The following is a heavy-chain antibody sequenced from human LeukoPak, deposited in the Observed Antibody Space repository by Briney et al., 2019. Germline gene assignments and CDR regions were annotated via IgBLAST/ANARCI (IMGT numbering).Heavy chain of an antibody. D-gene: IGHD2-2*01. CDR1: GGSISSYY. CDR2: IYYSGST. Sequence: SETLSLTCTVSGGSISSYYWSWIRQPPGKGLEWIGYIYYSGSTNYNPSLKSRVTISVDTSKNQFSLKLSSVTAADTAVYYCARSYQLLWGWFDPWGQGTLVTVSS. CDR3: ARSYQLLWGWFDP. J-gene: IGHJ5*02. V-gene: IGHV4-59*12.